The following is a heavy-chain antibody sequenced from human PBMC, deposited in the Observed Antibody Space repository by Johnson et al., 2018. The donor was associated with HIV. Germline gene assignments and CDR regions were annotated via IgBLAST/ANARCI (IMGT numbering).Heavy chain of an antibody. D-gene: IGHD6-13*01. J-gene: IGHJ3*02. CDR3: AKSIAAAGTNAFDI. CDR2: ISCSGCSI. Sequence: QVQLVESGGALVKPGGSLRLSCVASGFTFSDYYMSRIRQAPGKGLEWVSYISCSGCSIYADSVKGRFTISRDNSKNTLYLQMNSLRAEDTAVYYCAKSIAAAGTNAFDIWGQGTMVTVSS. V-gene: IGHV3-11*04. CDR1: GFTFSDYY.